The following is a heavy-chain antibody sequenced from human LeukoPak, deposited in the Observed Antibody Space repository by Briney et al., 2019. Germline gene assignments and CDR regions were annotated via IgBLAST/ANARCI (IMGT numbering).Heavy chain of an antibody. Sequence: SETLSLTCTVSGGSISSYYWSWIRQPPGQGQEWIGYIYYSGSTNYNPSLKSRVTISVDTSKNQFSLKLSSVTAADTAVYYCARVISLSGYPDYWGQGTLVTVSS. CDR2: IYYSGST. V-gene: IGHV4-59*01. D-gene: IGHD3-3*01. CDR3: ARVISLSGYPDY. J-gene: IGHJ4*02. CDR1: GGSISSYY.